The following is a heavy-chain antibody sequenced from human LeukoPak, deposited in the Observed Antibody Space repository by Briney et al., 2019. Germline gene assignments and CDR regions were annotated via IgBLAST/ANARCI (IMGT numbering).Heavy chain of an antibody. Sequence: SETLSLTCTVAGGSISSGSYYWGWIRQPAGKGLEWIVRIYTSGSTNYNPSLKSRVTISVDTSKNQFSLKLSSVTAADTAVYYCAREPTDYDILTGYYYYGMDVWGQGTTVTVSS. CDR2: IYTSGST. V-gene: IGHV4-61*02. D-gene: IGHD3-9*01. CDR3: AREPTDYDILTGYYYYGMDV. J-gene: IGHJ6*02. CDR1: GGSISSGSYY.